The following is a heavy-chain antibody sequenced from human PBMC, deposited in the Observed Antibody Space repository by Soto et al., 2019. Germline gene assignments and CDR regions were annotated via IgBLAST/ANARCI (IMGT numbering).Heavy chain of an antibody. J-gene: IGHJ4*02. CDR1: GFTFTRYS. V-gene: IGHV3-21*06. CDR2: ISSTTTYI. CDR3: ARESEDLTSNFDY. Sequence: EVQLVESGGGLVKPGGSLRLSCAASGFTFTRYSMNWIRQAPGKGLEWASSISSTTTYIYYGDSMKGRFTISRDNAKNSLYLEMNSLRAEDTAVYYCARESEDLTSNFDYWGQGTLVTVSS.